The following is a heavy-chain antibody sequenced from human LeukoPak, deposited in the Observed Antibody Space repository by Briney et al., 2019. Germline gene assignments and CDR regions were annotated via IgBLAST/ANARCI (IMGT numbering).Heavy chain of an antibody. V-gene: IGHV1-69-2*01. Sequence: ASVKVSCKVSGYTFTDYYMHWVQQAPGKGLEWMGLVDPEDGETIYAEKFQGRVTITADTSTDTAYMVLSSLRSEDTAVYYCATDSGAARPYYYYYYMDVWGKGTTVTVSS. CDR1: GYTFTDYY. CDR3: ATDSGAARPYYYYYYMDV. D-gene: IGHD6-6*01. CDR2: VDPEDGET. J-gene: IGHJ6*03.